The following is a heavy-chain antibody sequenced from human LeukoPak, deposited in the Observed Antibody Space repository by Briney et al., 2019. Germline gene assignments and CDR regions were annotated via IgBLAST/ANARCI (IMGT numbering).Heavy chain of an antibody. V-gene: IGHV3-23*01. CDR3: ARVSWGADGLDV. Sequence: PGGSLRLFCAASGFTFSSYSMNGVRQAPGKGLEWVSGISSSGGITKYADSVKGRLTLSRDNSKYTLYLQMNSLRAEDTAVYYCARVSWGADGLDVWGQGTTVTVSS. D-gene: IGHD3-16*01. CDR2: ISSSGGIT. J-gene: IGHJ6*02. CDR1: GFTFSSYS.